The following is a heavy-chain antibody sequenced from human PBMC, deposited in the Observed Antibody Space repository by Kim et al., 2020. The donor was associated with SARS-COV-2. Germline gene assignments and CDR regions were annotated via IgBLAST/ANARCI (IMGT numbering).Heavy chain of an antibody. D-gene: IGHD4-17*01. J-gene: IGHJ4*02. CDR1: GDTVSNNRGS. CDR3: SRGDFGDNVGTFRY. CDR2: TYYRSKWHA. V-gene: IGHV6-1*01. Sequence: SQTLSLTCAISGDTVSNNRGSWNWIRQSPTRGLEWLGRTYYRSKWHAGYAVSVQSRITINPDTSKNQFSLQLNSVTPEDTAVYYCSRGDFGDNVGTFRYWGQGALVTVSS.